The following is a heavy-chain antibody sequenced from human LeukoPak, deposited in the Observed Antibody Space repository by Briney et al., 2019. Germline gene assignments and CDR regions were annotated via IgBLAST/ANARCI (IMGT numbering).Heavy chain of an antibody. J-gene: IGHJ4*02. CDR3: ARTKRITIFGVNRIDY. CDR2: MNPNSGNT. V-gene: IGHV1-8*01. CDR1: GYTFTSYE. D-gene: IGHD3-3*01. Sequence: AAVKVSCKASGYTFTSYEINWVRQATGQGLEWMGWMNPNSGNTGYAQKFQGRVTMTRNTSISTAYMELSSLRSDDPAVYYCARTKRITIFGVNRIDYWGQGALVTVSS.